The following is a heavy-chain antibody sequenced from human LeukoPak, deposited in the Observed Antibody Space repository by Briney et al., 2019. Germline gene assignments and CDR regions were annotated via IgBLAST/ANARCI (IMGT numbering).Heavy chain of an antibody. Sequence: GEFLKISCKGSGYSFTSYWIGWVRQMPGKGLEWMGIIYPGDSDTRYSPSFQGQVTISVDKSISTVYLQWSSLKASDTAMYYCARQSRDGSKTRGYFFDYWGQGTLVTVSS. CDR1: GYSFTSYW. CDR2: IYPGDSDT. V-gene: IGHV5-51*01. CDR3: ARQSRDGSKTRGYFFDY. D-gene: IGHD3-10*01. J-gene: IGHJ4*02.